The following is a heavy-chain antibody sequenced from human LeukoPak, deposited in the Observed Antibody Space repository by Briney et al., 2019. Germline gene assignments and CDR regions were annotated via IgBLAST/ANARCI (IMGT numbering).Heavy chain of an antibody. V-gene: IGHV4-38-2*01. J-gene: IGHJ4*02. CDR2: IYHSGST. CDR1: GYSISSGYY. Sequence: SSETLSLTCAVSGYSISSGYYWGWIRQPPGTGLEWIGSIYHSGSTYYNPSLKSRVTISVDTSKNQFSLKLSSVTAADTAVYYCARAYDYVWGSYRYLFDYWGQGTLVTVSS. CDR3: ARAYDYVWGSYRYLFDY. D-gene: IGHD3-16*02.